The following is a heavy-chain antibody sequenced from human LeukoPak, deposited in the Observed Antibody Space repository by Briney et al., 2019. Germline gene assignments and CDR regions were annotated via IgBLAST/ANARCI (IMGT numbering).Heavy chain of an antibody. J-gene: IGHJ3*02. CDR2: IYPGDSDT. CDR1: GYSFTSYW. V-gene: IGHV5-51*01. Sequence: GESLKISCKGSGYSFTSYWIGWVRQMPGKGLEWMGIIYPGDSDTRYSPSFQGQVTISADKSISTAYLQWSSLKASDTAMYYCALQTPGATSGSYIPDDAFDIWGQGTMVTVSS. CDR3: ALQTPGATSGSYIPDDAFDI. D-gene: IGHD1-26*01.